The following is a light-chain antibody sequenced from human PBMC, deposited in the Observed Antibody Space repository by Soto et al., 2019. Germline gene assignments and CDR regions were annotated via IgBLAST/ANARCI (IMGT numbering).Light chain of an antibody. CDR1: QGISRY. Sequence: IQLHLSPSSLSSAVGDRVTITCLASQGISRYLAWYQQKPGKAPMLLIYAASTLLSGVPSRFSGSGSGADFTLTISSLQPEDFATYYCQQLNTYPWTFGKGTRVDIK. CDR2: AAS. V-gene: IGKV1-9*01. J-gene: IGKJ1*01. CDR3: QQLNTYPWT.